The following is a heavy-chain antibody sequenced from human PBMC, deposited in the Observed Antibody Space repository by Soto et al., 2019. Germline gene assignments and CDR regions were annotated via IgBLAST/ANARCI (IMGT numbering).Heavy chain of an antibody. CDR3: ACMYSGCYYGYYCDY. J-gene: IGHJ4*02. V-gene: IGHV4-31*03. D-gene: IGHD1-26*01. CDR2: IYYSGST. CDR1: GGSISSGGYY. Sequence: QVQLQESGPGLVKPSQTLSLTCTVSGGSISSGGYYWSWIRQHPGKGLEWIGYIYYSGSTYYNPIYKSCVTISVDTSKYRFCVYVSDFTAADSAVYYCACMYSGCYYGYYCDYCGEGSPVTVSS.